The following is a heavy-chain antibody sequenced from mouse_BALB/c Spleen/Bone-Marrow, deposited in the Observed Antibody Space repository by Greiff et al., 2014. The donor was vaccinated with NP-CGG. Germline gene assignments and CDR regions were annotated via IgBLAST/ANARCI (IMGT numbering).Heavy chain of an antibody. V-gene: IGHV1S81*02. Sequence: VQLQQSGAELLKPGTSVKLPCKASGYTFTRYWMHWVKQRPGQGLEWIGELNPSNGHTNYNGKFKNKATVTVDKSSSTAYMQLSSLTSADSAVYYCARMITSRCFDYWGPGTTLTVSS. CDR2: LNPSNGHT. D-gene: IGHD2-4*01. CDR3: ARMITSRCFDY. J-gene: IGHJ2*01. CDR1: GYTFTRYW.